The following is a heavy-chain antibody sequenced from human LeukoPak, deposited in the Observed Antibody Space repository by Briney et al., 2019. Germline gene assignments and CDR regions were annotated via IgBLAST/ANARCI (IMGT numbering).Heavy chain of an antibody. CDR2: INHSGST. Sequence: SETLSLTCAVYGGSFSGYYWSWIRQPPGKGLEWIGEINHSGSTNYNPSLKSRVTISVATSKNQFSLKLSSVTAADTAVYYRASDGTGAGYYYDSSGYSSWGQGTLVTVSS. V-gene: IGHV4-34*01. D-gene: IGHD3-22*01. J-gene: IGHJ5*02. CDR1: GGSFSGYY. CDR3: ASDGTGAGYYYDSSGYSS.